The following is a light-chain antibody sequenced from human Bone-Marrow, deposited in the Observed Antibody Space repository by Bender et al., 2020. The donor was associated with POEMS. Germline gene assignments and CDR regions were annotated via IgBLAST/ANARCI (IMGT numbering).Light chain of an antibody. CDR2: NNS. CDR1: SSKFGSYP. J-gene: IGLJ3*02. Sequence: QSVLTQPPSASGTPGQRVTISCSGSSSKFGSYPVNWYQQLPGAAPKLVIFNNSQRPSGVPDRFSGSNSGTSASLAIRGLLSDDEADFYCATWEDSLNGWVFGGGTKLTVL. V-gene: IGLV1-44*01. CDR3: ATWEDSLNGWV.